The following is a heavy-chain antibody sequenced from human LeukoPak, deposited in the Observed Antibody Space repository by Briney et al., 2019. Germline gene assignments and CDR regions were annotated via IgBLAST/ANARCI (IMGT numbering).Heavy chain of an antibody. J-gene: IGHJ1*01. CDR2: INPNSGGT. Sequence: ASVKVSCKASGYTFTSYGISWVRQAPGQGLEWMGWINPNSGGTNYAQKFQGRVTMTRDTSISTAYMELSRLRSDDTAVYYCARGPDDSSGYYSYFQHWGQGTLVTVSS. CDR1: GYTFTSYG. D-gene: IGHD3-22*01. CDR3: ARGPDDSSGYYSYFQH. V-gene: IGHV1-2*02.